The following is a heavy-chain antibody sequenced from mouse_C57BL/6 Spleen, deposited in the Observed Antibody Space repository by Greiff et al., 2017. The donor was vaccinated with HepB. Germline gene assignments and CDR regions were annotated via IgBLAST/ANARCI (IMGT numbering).Heavy chain of an antibody. CDR2: IYPGDGDT. J-gene: IGHJ2*01. D-gene: IGHD1-1*01. Sequence: QVQLQQSGAELVKPGASVKISCKASGYAFSSYWMNWVKQRPGKGLEWIGQIYPGDGDTNYNGKFKGKATLTADKSSSTAYMQLSSLTSEDSAVYFCARWEIYYGSRGLDYWGQGTTLTVSS. CDR3: ARWEIYYGSRGLDY. CDR1: GYAFSSYW. V-gene: IGHV1-80*01.